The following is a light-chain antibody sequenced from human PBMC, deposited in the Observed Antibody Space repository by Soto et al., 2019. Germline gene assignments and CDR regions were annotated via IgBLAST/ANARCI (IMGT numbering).Light chain of an antibody. J-gene: IGKJ5*01. Sequence: DIPLTQSPSFLSASVGDIATSTCRASQSLRSALAWYQLKPAKAPKLLTYAASTFHSAIPSRFSGSGPGTEFTLTISSLQPEYCATAYCQPLNSYPITFGKGTRLEIK. CDR2: AAS. V-gene: IGKV1-9*01. CDR1: QSLRSA. CDR3: QPLNSYPIT.